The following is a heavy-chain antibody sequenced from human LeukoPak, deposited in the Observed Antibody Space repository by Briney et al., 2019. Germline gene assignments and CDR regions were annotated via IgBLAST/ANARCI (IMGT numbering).Heavy chain of an antibody. CDR3: AREGGRAAAGRFDY. J-gene: IGHJ4*02. CDR1: GINFRSSG. D-gene: IGHD6-13*01. Sequence: PGGSLRLSCAASGINFRSSGMHWVRQAPGKGLEWVTFIQNDGSDKSYAASVKGRFTTSRDNSKNTVYLHMNSLRADDTALYYCAREGGRAAAGRFDYWGQGTLVTVSS. V-gene: IGHV3-30*02. CDR2: IQNDGSDK.